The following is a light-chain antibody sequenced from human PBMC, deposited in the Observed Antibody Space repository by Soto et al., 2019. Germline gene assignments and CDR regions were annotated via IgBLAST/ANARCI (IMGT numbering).Light chain of an antibody. CDR2: KAS. Sequence: DIQTTQAPSTMSATVGDRGTITCRASQTSSSWLAWYQQKPGKAPKLLIYKASTLKSGVPSRFSGSGSGTEFTLTISSLQPDDFATYYCQHYNSYSEAFGQGTKVDIK. J-gene: IGKJ1*01. CDR3: QHYNSYSEA. CDR1: QTSSSW. V-gene: IGKV1-5*03.